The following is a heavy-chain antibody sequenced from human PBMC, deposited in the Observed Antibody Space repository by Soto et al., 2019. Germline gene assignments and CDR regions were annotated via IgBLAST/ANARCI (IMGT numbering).Heavy chain of an antibody. CDR3: ARGENDAFDI. CDR1: GFTLSSNY. V-gene: IGHV3-53*04. Sequence: EEQLVESGGGLVQPGGSLRLSCAASGFTLSSNYMSWDRQAPGKGLEWVSVIYSGGSIYYADSVEGRFTISRHNSKNTLYLQMNSLRPEDTAVYYCARGENDAFDIWGQGTMVTVSS. CDR2: IYSGGSI. J-gene: IGHJ3*02.